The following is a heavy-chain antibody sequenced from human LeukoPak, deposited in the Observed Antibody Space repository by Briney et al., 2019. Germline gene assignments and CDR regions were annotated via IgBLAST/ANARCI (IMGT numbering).Heavy chain of an antibody. CDR1: GFTFSSYG. Sequence: GGSLRLSCAASGFTFSSYGMHWVRQAPGKGLEWVAVISYDGSNKFYADSVKGRFTISRDNSQNTLYLQMNSLRAEDTAVYYCAKGVTRQPPDVWGKGTTVTVSS. CDR3: AKGVTRQPPDV. CDR2: ISYDGSNK. J-gene: IGHJ6*04. V-gene: IGHV3-30*18. D-gene: IGHD2-21*02.